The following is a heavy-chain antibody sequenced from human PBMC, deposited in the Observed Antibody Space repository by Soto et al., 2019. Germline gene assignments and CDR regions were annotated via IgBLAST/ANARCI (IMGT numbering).Heavy chain of an antibody. V-gene: IGHV3-33*01. CDR1: GFTFSSYG. D-gene: IGHD3-3*01. Sequence: QVQLVESGGGVVQPGRSLRLSCAASGFTFSSYGMHWVRQAPGKGLEWVAVIWYDGSNKYYADSVKGRFTISRDNSKNTLYLQMNSLRAEDTAVYYCARERTIFHRGYGMDVWGQGTTVTVSS. CDR2: IWYDGSNK. J-gene: IGHJ6*02. CDR3: ARERTIFHRGYGMDV.